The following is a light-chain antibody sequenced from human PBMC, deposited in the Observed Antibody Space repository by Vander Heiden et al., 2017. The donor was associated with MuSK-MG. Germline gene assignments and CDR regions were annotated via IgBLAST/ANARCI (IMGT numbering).Light chain of an antibody. J-gene: IGKJ5*01. CDR2: AAS. CDR3: QQAHSFPT. V-gene: IGKV1-12*01. Sequence: TITCRASQDISSWLAWYQQKPGKAPNLLIYAASSLQSGVPSRFSGSGSGTDFTLTISSLQPEDSATYYCQQAHSFPTFGQGTRLEIK. CDR1: QDISSW.